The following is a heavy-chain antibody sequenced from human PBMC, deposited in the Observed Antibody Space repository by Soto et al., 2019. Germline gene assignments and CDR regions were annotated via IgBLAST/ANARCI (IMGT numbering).Heavy chain of an antibody. CDR1: GGSISTYY. J-gene: IGHJ6*02. CDR3: ARMSRTEEEVYQYHYGMDV. V-gene: IGHV4-59*01. CDR2: IYYSGST. D-gene: IGHD2-2*01. Sequence: KPSETLSLTCSVSGGSISTYYWSWIRQPPGKGLEWIGYIYYSGSTNYNPSLKSRVTISQDTSKNQFSLKLNSVTAADTAVYYCARMSRTEEEVYQYHYGMDVWGQGTTVTVSS.